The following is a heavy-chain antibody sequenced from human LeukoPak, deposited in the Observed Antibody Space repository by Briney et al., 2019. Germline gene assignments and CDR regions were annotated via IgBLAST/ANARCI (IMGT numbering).Heavy chain of an antibody. CDR2: MYYTGNT. J-gene: IGHJ6*02. CDR1: GGSISSGAYY. CDR3: ARLYYGMDV. Sequence: SETLSLTCTISGGSISSGAYYWSWIRQPPGEGLEWIGSMYYTGNTHYSPSLKSRVTISVDTSKNQFSLELNSVTAADTAVYYCARLYYGMDVWGQGTTVTVSS. V-gene: IGHV4-39*01.